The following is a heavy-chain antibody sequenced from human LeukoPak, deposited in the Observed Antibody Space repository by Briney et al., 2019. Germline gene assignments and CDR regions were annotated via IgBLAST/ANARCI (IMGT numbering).Heavy chain of an antibody. CDR2: INPNSGGT. Sequence: ASVKVSCKASGYTFTGYYMHWVRQAPGQGLGWMGWINPNSGGTNYAQKFQSRVTMTRDTSISTAYMELSRLRSDDTAVYYCARASSPGAFDIWGQGTMVTVSS. CDR1: GYTFTGYY. CDR3: ARASSPGAFDI. J-gene: IGHJ3*02. V-gene: IGHV1-2*02.